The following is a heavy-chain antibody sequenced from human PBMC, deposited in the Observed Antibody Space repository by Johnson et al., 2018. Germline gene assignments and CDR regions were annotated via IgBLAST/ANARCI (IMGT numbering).Heavy chain of an antibody. CDR3: AKDRIFTHGMQKYYDGMDV. V-gene: IGHV3-33*06. CDR2: IWHDGSNK. D-gene: IGHD2-21*01. Sequence: QVQLVQSGGGLVQPGGSRRLSCAASGFTFSSYGMHWVRQAPGKGLEWVAVIWHDGSNKYYADSVRGRFSISRDNSKNTLYLEMNSLRAEETARYYCAKDRIFTHGMQKYYDGMDVWGQGTTVTVSS. CDR1: GFTFSSYG. J-gene: IGHJ6*02.